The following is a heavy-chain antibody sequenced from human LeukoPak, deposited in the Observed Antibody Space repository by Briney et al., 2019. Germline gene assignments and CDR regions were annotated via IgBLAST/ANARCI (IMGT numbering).Heavy chain of an antibody. J-gene: IGHJ4*02. CDR1: GGSISSYY. CDR3: ARSRVVVSPFDY. Sequence: SETLSLTCTVSGGSISSYYWSWIRQPPGKGLEWIGYIYYSGSTNYNPSLKSRVTISVDTSKNQFSLRLSSVTAADTAVYYCARSRVVVSPFDYWGQGTLVTVSS. D-gene: IGHD3-22*01. CDR2: IYYSGST. V-gene: IGHV4-59*01.